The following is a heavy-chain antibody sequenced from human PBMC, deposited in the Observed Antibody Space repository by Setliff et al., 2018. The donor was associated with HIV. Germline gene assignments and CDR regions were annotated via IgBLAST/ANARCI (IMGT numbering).Heavy chain of an antibody. D-gene: IGHD3-22*01. CDR3: ARDEGEVTYYYDSSGLLDAYDI. CDR2: INPNSGGT. CDR1: GYTFTGYY. J-gene: IGHJ3*02. Sequence: ASVKVSCKASGYTFTGYYMHWVRQAPGQGLEWMGWINPNSGGTNYAQKFQGRVTMTRDTSISTAYMDLSSLRSEDTAVYHCARDEGEVTYYYDSSGLLDAYDIWGQGTMVTVSS. V-gene: IGHV1-2*02.